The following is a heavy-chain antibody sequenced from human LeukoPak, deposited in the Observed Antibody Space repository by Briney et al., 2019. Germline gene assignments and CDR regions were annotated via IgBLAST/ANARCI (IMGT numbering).Heavy chain of an antibody. V-gene: IGHV3-7*01. CDR1: GFTFSSYW. CDR3: ARVMYSSGWSFDY. CDR2: IKQDGSEK. Sequence: GGSLRLSCAASGFTFSSYWMSWVRQAPGKGLEWVANIKQDGSEKYYVDSVKGRFTISRDNAKNSLYLQTNSLRAEDTAVYYCARVMYSSGWSFDYWGQGTLVTVSS. D-gene: IGHD6-19*01. J-gene: IGHJ4*02.